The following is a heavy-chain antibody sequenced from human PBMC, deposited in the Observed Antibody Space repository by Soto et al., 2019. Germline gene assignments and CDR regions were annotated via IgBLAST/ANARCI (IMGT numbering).Heavy chain of an antibody. CDR2: IKSKVDGGTT. V-gene: IGHV3-15*07. J-gene: IGHJ5*02. CDR3: TVAPHIALTEEKVRS. D-gene: IGHD2-21*01. CDR1: GFTVGSAW. Sequence: EVQLVESGGGLVKPGGSLRLGCEVSGFTVGSAWMNWVRQAPGKGLVWVGRIKSKVDGGTTDYADPVKGRFTISIDDSNNTLYLQMESQKTEDTAVYYCTVAPHIALTEEKVRSWGQGTLVTVSS.